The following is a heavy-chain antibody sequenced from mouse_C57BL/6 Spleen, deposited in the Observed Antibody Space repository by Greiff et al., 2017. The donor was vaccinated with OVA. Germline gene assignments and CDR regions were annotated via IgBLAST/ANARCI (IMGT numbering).Heavy chain of an antibody. CDR1: GYTFTTYP. D-gene: IGHD2-5*01. V-gene: IGHV1-47*01. CDR2: FHPYNDDT. Sequence: VQLQESGAELVKPGASVKMSCKASGYTFTTYPIEWMKQNHGKSLEWIGNFHPYNDDTKYNEKFKGKATLTVEKSSSTVYLELSRLTSDDSAVYYCARRDSNYGDYAMDYWGQGTSVTVSS. CDR3: ARRDSNYGDYAMDY. J-gene: IGHJ4*01.